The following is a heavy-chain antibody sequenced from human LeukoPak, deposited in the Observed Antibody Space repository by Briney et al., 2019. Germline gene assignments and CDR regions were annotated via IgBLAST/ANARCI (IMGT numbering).Heavy chain of an antibody. CDR3: ARGLPSYGDYVDYYFYMDV. CDR2: IYYSGST. J-gene: IGHJ6*03. V-gene: IGHV4-59*12. CDR1: GGSINTYY. D-gene: IGHD4-17*01. Sequence: SETLSLTCTVSGGSINTYYWTWIRQPPGKGLEWIGYIYYSGSTNYNPSLKSRVTISVDTSKNQFSLTVRSVTAADTALYYCARGLPSYGDYVDYYFYMDVWGKGTTVTVSS.